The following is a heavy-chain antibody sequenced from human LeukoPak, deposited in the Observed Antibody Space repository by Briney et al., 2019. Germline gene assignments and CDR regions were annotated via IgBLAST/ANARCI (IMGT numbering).Heavy chain of an antibody. Sequence: GGSLRLSCAASGFTFSSYAMSWVRQAPGKGLEWVSAISGSGGSTYYADSVKGRFTISRDNSKNTLYLQMNSLRAEDTAVYYCAKDLGLASEEGGIADGGIDYWGQGTLVTVSS. D-gene: IGHD6-13*01. CDR1: GFTFSSYA. J-gene: IGHJ4*02. V-gene: IGHV3-23*01. CDR2: ISGSGGST. CDR3: AKDLGLASEEGGIADGGIDY.